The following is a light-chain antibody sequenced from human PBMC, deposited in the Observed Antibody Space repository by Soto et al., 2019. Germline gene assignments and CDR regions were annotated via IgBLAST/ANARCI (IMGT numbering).Light chain of an antibody. CDR2: DVS. V-gene: IGLV2-11*01. J-gene: IGLJ2*01. CDR1: PSDVGGSNS. CDR3: CSYAGGYTHAV. Sequence: QSALTQPPSASGSPGQSVTISCTGTPSDVGGSNSVSWYQQHPGKAPKLMIYDVSKRPSGVPDRFSGSKSGNTASLTISGLQAEDEADYYCCSYAGGYTHAVFGGGTKLTVL.